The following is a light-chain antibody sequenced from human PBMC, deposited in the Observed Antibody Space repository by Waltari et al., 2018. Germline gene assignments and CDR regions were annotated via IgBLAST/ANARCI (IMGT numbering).Light chain of an antibody. CDR1: PSVGTS. Sequence: EVVMTQSPATLSLSPGEGATLSCRASPSVGTSLAWYQQKPGRAPTFLIYGATTRASGVPDRFSGSGSGTEFTLTISSLRSEDFAIYYCQQYDSWPRTFGQGTRLEIK. CDR3: QQYDSWPRT. CDR2: GAT. J-gene: IGKJ5*01. V-gene: IGKV3-15*01.